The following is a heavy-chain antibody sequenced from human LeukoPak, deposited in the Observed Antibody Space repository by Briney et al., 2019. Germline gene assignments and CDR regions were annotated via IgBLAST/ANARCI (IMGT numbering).Heavy chain of an antibody. V-gene: IGHV3-30*18. D-gene: IGHD6-13*01. CDR1: GFTFSSYG. CDR3: AKTRPRYSSSWYLDY. CDR2: ISYDGSNK. J-gene: IGHJ4*02. Sequence: QLGGSLRLSCAASGFTFSSYGMHWVRQAPGKGLEWVAVISYDGSNKYYADSVKGRFTISRDNSKNTLYLQMNSLRAEDTAVYYCAKTRPRYSSSWYLDYWGQGTLVTVSS.